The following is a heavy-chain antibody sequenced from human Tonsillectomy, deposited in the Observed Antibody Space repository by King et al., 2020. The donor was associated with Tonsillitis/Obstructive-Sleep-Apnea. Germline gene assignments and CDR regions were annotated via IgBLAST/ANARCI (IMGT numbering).Heavy chain of an antibody. Sequence: VQLVESGAEVKKPGASVKVSCKASGYTFTSYYMHWVRQAPGQGLEWMGIINPSDDSTRYAQKFQGRVTVTRDTSTSTVYMEVSSLKSEDTAVYYCAREAPEDRHFDYWGQGTLVTVSS. CDR3: AREAPEDRHFDY. V-gene: IGHV1-46*01. CDR2: INPSDDST. J-gene: IGHJ4*02. CDR1: GYTFTSYY.